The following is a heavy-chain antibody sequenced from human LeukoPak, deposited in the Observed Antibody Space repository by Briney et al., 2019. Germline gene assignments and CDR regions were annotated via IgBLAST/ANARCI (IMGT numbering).Heavy chain of an antibody. CDR2: IYYGGST. J-gene: IGHJ3*02. Sequence: SETLSLTCSVSGGPISSSSYYWGWIRQPPGKGLEWIGSIYYGGSTYYNPSLKTRVTISVDTSKNQFSLKLSSVTAADTAVYYCARAMEDDYGDYAGAPAGAFDIWGQGTMVTVSS. CDR3: ARAMEDDYGDYAGAPAGAFDI. CDR1: GGPISSSSYY. D-gene: IGHD4-17*01. V-gene: IGHV4-39*07.